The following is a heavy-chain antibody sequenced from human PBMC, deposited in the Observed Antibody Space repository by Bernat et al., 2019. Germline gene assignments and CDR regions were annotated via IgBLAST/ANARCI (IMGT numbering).Heavy chain of an antibody. Sequence: QVQLVQSGAEVKKPGASVKVSCKASGYTFTGYYMHWVRQAPGQGLEWMGWINPNSGGTIYAQKFQGRVTMTEDTSTDTAYMELSSLRSEDTAVYYCATERTGGNDYGDYGWYYYYGMDVWGQGTTVTVSS. CDR3: ATERTGGNDYGDYGWYYYYGMDV. CDR1: GYTFTGYY. D-gene: IGHD4-17*01. V-gene: IGHV1-2*02. J-gene: IGHJ6*02. CDR2: INPNSGGT.